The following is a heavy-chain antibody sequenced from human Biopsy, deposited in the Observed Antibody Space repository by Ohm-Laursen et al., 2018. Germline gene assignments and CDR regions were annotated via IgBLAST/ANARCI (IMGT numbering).Heavy chain of an antibody. V-gene: IGHV3-9*01. CDR1: GFTFDDYA. D-gene: IGHD1-14*01. Sequence: SLRLSCAASGFTFDDYAMYWVRQAPGKGLEWVSGISWNSDSIGYADSVKGRFTISRDNAKKSLYLQMNSLRAEDTALYYCAKDRYTGKYYYYYGMDVWGQGTTVSVSS. CDR3: AKDRYTGKYYYYYGMDV. CDR2: ISWNSDSI. J-gene: IGHJ6*02.